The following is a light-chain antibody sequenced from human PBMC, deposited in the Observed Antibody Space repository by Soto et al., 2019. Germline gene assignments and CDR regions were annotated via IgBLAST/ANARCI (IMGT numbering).Light chain of an antibody. CDR1: QSISSW. J-gene: IGKJ1*01. CDR3: QEYNTCPWT. V-gene: IGKV1-5*01. Sequence: DIQMTQSPATLSASVGDRVTITCRASQSISSWLAWYQQKPGKVPKLLIDDASSLESGVPSRFSGSGSGTEFTLTISRLQPDDFATYYCQEYNTCPWTFGQGTKVEIK. CDR2: DAS.